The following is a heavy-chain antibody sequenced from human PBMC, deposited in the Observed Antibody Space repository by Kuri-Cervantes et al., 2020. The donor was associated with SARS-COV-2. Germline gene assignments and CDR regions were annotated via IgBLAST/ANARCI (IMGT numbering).Heavy chain of an antibody. CDR3: ARDNSLSGWYWYFDL. D-gene: IGHD6-19*01. V-gene: IGHV3-7*01. J-gene: IGHJ2*01. CDR1: GFTFSSYS. CDR2: IKQDGSEK. Sequence: GESLKISCAASGFTFSSYSMNWVRQAPGKGLEWVANIKQDGSEKYYVDSVKGRFTISRDNAKNSLYLQMNSLRAEDTAVYYCARDNSLSGWYWYFDLWGRGTLVTVSS.